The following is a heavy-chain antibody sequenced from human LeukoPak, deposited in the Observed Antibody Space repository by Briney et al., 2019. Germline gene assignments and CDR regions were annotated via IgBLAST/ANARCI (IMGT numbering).Heavy chain of an antibody. V-gene: IGHV4-34*01. CDR1: GLTFSSYA. Sequence: PGGSLRVSCAASGLTFSSYAMSWVRQAPGKGLEWIGEINHSGSTNYNPSLKSRVTISVDTSKNQFSLKLSSVTAADTAVYYCARGPYRCSGGSCYGETSTFDYWGQGTLVTVSS. CDR2: INHSGST. D-gene: IGHD2-15*01. CDR3: ARGPYRCSGGSCYGETSTFDY. J-gene: IGHJ4*02.